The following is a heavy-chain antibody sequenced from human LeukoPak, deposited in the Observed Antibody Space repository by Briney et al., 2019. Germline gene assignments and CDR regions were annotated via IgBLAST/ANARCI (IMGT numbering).Heavy chain of an antibody. CDR3: ARSAARGYYDSSGYYRGAFDI. J-gene: IGHJ3*02. CDR1: GGSISSYY. V-gene: IGHV4-59*08. D-gene: IGHD3-22*01. Sequence: PSETLSLTCTVSGGSISSYYWSWIRQPPGKGLEWIGYIYYSGNTNYNPSLKSRVTISVDTSKNQFSLKLSSVTAADTAVYYCARSAARGYYDSSGYYRGAFDIWGQGTMVTVSS. CDR2: IYYSGNT.